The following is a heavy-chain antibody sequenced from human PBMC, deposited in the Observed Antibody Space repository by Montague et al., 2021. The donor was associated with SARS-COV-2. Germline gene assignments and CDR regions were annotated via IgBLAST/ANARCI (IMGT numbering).Heavy chain of an antibody. V-gene: IGHV4-61*02. CDR2: IYVTGNS. Sequence: TLSLTCTVSGGAFSDGNYYWSRVRQPAGKGLEWIGRIYVTGNSKPNLSLKSRVTMSIDTAKHQFYLTLYSATAADTSVYYCVGDAYAPLDVHWGQGTLVTVSS. CDR1: GGAFSDGNYY. J-gene: IGHJ4*02. D-gene: IGHD2-21*01. CDR3: VGDAYAPLDVH.